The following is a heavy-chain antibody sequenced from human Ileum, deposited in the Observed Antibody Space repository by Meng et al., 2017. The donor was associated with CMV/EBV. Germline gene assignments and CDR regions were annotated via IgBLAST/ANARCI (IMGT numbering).Heavy chain of an antibody. Sequence: QVQPPASGPGLVKPSETLSLTCIVPGASIRSYCWSWIRQPAGKGLEWIGRFTARGNTNYNPSLKSRVTMSLDTSLNQFSLRLNSVTAADTAVYYCARDVIRDDTGSWFDPWGQGTLVTVSS. CDR3: ARDVIRDDTGSWFDP. V-gene: IGHV4-4*07. D-gene: IGHD3-9*01. CDR2: FTARGNT. CDR1: GASIRSYC. J-gene: IGHJ5*02.